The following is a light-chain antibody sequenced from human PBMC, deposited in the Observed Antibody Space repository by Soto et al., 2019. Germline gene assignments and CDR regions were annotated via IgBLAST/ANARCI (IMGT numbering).Light chain of an antibody. CDR1: QSVSSN. J-gene: IGKJ1*01. V-gene: IGKV3-15*01. Sequence: EIVMTQSPATLSVSPGERATLSCRASQSVSSNLAWYQQKPGQAPRLLIYGASTRATGVPARFSGSGSGTEFTLTTSSLKDADVSVYYYQQYNNWTPCTFGQGTKVEIK. CDR3: QQYNNWTPCT. CDR2: GAS.